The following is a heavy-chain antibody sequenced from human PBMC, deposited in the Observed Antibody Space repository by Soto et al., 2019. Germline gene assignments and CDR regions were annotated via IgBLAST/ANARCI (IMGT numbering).Heavy chain of an antibody. CDR3: ARGNADFWSGYYYLYNWFDT. CDR2: INPNSGGT. V-gene: IGHV1-2*02. Sequence: ASVKVSCKASGYTFTGYYMHWVRQAPGQGLEWMGWINPNSGGTNYAQKFQGRVTMTRDTSISTAYMELSRLRSDDTAVYYCARGNADFWSGYYYLYNWFDTWGQGTLVTVSS. CDR1: GYTFTGYY. D-gene: IGHD3-3*01. J-gene: IGHJ5*02.